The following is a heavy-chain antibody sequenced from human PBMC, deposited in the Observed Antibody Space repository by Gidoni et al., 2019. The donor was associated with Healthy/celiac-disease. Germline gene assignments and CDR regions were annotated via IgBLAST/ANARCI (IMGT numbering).Heavy chain of an antibody. D-gene: IGHD3-10*01. CDR2: INHSRST. Sequence: QVQLQQWGAGLLQPSETLSLTCAVYGRSFSGYYWSWIRQPPGQGLEWIGEINHSRSTNNNPSLKSRVTISVDTSKNQFSLKLSSVTAADTAVYYCARVRYYGSGSYYRLDYWGQGTLVTVSS. J-gene: IGHJ4*02. CDR3: ARVRYYGSGSYYRLDY. V-gene: IGHV4-34*01. CDR1: GRSFSGYY.